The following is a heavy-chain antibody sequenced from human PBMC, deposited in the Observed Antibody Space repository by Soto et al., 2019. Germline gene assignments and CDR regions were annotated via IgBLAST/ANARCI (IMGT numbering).Heavy chain of an antibody. CDR1: GFPFSRYG. J-gene: IGHJ5*02. CDR2: IYYDGSNK. D-gene: IGHD2-8*01. CDR3: ARNNGNFRADP. V-gene: IGHV3-33*01. Sequence: QVQLVESGGGVVQPGTSLRLSCATSGFPFSRYGMHWVRQAPGKGLEWVAIIYYDGSNKYYADSVKGRFTISRDSSNNMVDLQMNSLRAEDTALYYCARNNGNFRADPWGQGTLVTVSS.